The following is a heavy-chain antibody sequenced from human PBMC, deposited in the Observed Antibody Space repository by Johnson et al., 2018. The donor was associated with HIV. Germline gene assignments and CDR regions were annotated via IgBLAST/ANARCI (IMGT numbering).Heavy chain of an antibody. CDR2: IKSKPDGGTT. J-gene: IGHJ3*02. V-gene: IGHV3-15*01. Sequence: VQLVESGGGLVQPGGSLRLSCAASGFTVSSNYMSWVRQAPGKGLEWVGRIKSKPDGGTTDYAAPVKGRFTISRDDSKNTLYLQMNSLKTEDTAVYYCTTGIAVPDAFDKWGQGTMVTVSS. D-gene: IGHD6-19*01. CDR3: TTGIAVPDAFDK. CDR1: GFTVSSNY.